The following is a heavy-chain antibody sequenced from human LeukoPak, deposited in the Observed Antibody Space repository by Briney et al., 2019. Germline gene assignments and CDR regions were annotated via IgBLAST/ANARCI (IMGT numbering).Heavy chain of an antibody. CDR1: GGSISSSSYY. Sequence: SETLSLTCTVPGGSISSSSYYWGWIRQPPGKGLEWIGSIYYSGSTYYNPSLKSRVTISVDTPKNQFSLKLSSVTAADTAVYYCARRDIVLMVYWGQGTLVTVSS. CDR3: ARRDIVLMVY. CDR2: IYYSGST. V-gene: IGHV4-39*01. J-gene: IGHJ4*02. D-gene: IGHD2-8*01.